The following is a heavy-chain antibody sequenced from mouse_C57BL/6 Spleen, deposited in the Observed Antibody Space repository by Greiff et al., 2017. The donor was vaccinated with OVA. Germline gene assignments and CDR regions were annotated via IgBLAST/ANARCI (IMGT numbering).Heavy chain of an antibody. V-gene: IGHV1-50*01. J-gene: IGHJ4*01. D-gene: IGHD1-1*01. CDR3: FYGSSYSYGMDY. CDR1: GYTFTSYW. CDR2: IDPSDSYT. Sequence: QVQLQQPGAELVKPGASVKLSCKASGYTFTSYWMQWVKQRPGQGLEWIGEIDPSDSYTNYNQKFKGKATLTVDTSSSTAYMQLSSLTSEDSAVYYCFYGSSYSYGMDYWGQGTSVTVSS.